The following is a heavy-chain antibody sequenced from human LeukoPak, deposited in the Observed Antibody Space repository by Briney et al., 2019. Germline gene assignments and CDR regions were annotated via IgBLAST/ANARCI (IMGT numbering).Heavy chain of an antibody. D-gene: IGHD3-10*01. CDR3: ARAGFGESELAAEY. CDR2: IKPSGDST. Sequence: ASVKVSCKASGSTFNIYYMHWVRQAPGQGLEWMGIIKPSGDSTTYAQKFQGRVTMTRDTSTSTVYMELSSLRSEDTAVYYCARAGFGESELAAEYWGQGTLVTVSS. V-gene: IGHV1-46*02. J-gene: IGHJ4*02. CDR1: GSTFNIYY.